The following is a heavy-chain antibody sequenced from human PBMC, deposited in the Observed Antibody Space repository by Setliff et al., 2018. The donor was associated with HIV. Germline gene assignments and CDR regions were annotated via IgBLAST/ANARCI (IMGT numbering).Heavy chain of an antibody. V-gene: IGHV2-5*02. J-gene: IGHJ1*01. CDR1: EFSLSTSGVG. CDR3: LYSRYSDIGAY. CDR2: VYWDDEK. D-gene: IGHD3-9*01. Sequence: SGPTLVNPTGTLTLTCSFSEFSLSTSGVGVGWIRQPPGKAPEWLAVVYWDDEKLYNPSLKNRLNVTKAVLTLTDMDPADTATYFCLYSRYSDIGAYWGPGILVTVSS.